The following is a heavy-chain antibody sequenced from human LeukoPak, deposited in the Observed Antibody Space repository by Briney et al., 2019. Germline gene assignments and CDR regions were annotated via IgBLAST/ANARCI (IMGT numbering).Heavy chain of an antibody. V-gene: IGHV5-51*01. D-gene: IGHD5-24*01. CDR3: ARRMATNTPDAFDI. CDR1: GYSFTSYW. J-gene: IGHJ3*02. CDR2: IYPGDSDT. Sequence: GESLKISCKGSGYSFTSYWIGWVRRMPGKGLEWMGIIYPGDSDTRYSPPFQGQVTISADKSISTAYLQWSSLKASDTAMYYCARRMATNTPDAFDIWGQGTMVIVSS.